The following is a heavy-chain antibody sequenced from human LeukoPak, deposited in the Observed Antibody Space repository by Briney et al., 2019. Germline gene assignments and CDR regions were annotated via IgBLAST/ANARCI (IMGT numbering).Heavy chain of an antibody. J-gene: IGHJ4*02. Sequence: GASVRVSCTASGYTFTAYYIHWVRQAPGQGLEWMGWINPNGGGTNYAQEFQGRVTMTRDTSISTAYMELSRLRSDDTALYYCAGGITGGDFWGQGTLVTVSS. CDR2: INPNGGGT. CDR3: AGGITGGDF. V-gene: IGHV1-2*02. CDR1: GYTFTAYY. D-gene: IGHD1-14*01.